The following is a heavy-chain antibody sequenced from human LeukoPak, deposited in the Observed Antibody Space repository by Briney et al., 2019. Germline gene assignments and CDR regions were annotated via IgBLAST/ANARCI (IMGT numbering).Heavy chain of an antibody. D-gene: IGHD6-19*01. CDR2: IKSDGSST. CDR3: ARGSSGFFDY. CDR1: GFTFSSYW. V-gene: IGHV3-74*01. Sequence: GGSLRLSCAASGFTFSSYWMSWVRQAPGKGLVWVPRIKSDGSSTSYADSVKGRFTISRDNAKNTLYLQMNSLRAEDTAVYYCARGSSGFFDYWGQGTLVTVSS. J-gene: IGHJ4*02.